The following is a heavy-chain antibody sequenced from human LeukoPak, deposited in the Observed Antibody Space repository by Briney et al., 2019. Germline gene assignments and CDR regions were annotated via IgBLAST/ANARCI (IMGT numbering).Heavy chain of an antibody. CDR1: GGSVSSGSYY. J-gene: IGHJ4*02. CDR3: ARDPLFDRLDLDTSK. D-gene: IGHD1-1*01. CDR2: IYYSGST. V-gene: IGHV4-61*01. Sequence: SETLSLTCTVSGGSVSSGSYYWSWIRQPPGKGLEWIGYIYYSGSTNYNPSLKSRVTISVDTSKNQFSLKLSSVTAADTAVYYCARDPLFDRLDLDTSKWGQGILVTVSS.